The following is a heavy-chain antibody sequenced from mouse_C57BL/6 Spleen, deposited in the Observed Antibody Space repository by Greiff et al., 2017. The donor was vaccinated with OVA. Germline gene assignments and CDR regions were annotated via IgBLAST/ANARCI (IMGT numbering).Heavy chain of an antibody. CDR1: GFSFNTYA. D-gene: IGHD4-1*01. V-gene: IGHV10-1*01. J-gene: IGHJ1*03. CDR2: IRSKSNNYAT. Sequence: GGGLVQPKGSLKLSCAASGFSFNTYAMNWVRQAPGKGLEWVARIRSKSNNYATYYADSVKDRFTISRDDSESMLYLQMNNLKTEDTAMYYCVRHNWDAGYCDVWGTGTTVTVSS. CDR3: VRHNWDAGYCDV.